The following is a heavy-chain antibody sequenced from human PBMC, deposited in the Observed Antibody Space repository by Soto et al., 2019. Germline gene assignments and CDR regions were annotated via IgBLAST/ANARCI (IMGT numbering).Heavy chain of an antibody. CDR3: VRVGYAYGNDP. CDR1: GFTFSDYY. V-gene: IGHV3-11*01. Sequence: QVQLVESGGGLVKPGGSLRLSCAASGFTFSDYYMSWIRQAPGKGLEWVSYISRSGGTIYYADSVKGRVTLSRDNAKNSLYLQMNSLRAEDTAVYHCVRVGYAYGNDPWGQGTLVAVSS. D-gene: IGHD3-10*01. J-gene: IGHJ5*02. CDR2: ISRSGGTI.